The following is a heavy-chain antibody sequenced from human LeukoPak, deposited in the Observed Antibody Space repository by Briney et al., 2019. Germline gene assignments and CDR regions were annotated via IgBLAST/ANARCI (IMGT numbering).Heavy chain of an antibody. CDR3: AKVAGIAARPYYFDY. V-gene: IGHV1-2*02. CDR2: INPKNGGT. J-gene: IGHJ4*02. Sequence: ASVKVSCKASGYTFTGYYIHWVRQAPGQGLEWMGWINPKNGGTNYAPKFQGRVTLTRDTSISTAYMDLNRLTSDDTAVYYCAKVAGIAARPYYFDYWGQGTLVTVSS. D-gene: IGHD6-6*01. CDR1: GYTFTGYY.